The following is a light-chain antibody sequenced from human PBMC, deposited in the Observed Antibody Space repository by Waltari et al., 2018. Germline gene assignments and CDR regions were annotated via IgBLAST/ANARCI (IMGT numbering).Light chain of an antibody. J-gene: IGLJ1*01. V-gene: IGLV2-14*03. CDR2: DVN. Sequence: QSALTQPASVSGSPGQSLTISCTGTSSDVGGYNSVSWYQQHPGTTPKLIIFDVNRRPSGVSHRFSGSKSGNTASLTISGLQAEDEADYYCGSYTTRATHVFGIGTKVTVL. CDR1: SSDVGGYNS. CDR3: GSYTTRATHV.